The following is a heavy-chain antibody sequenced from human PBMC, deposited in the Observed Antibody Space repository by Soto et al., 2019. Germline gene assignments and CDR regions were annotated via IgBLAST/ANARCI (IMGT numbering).Heavy chain of an antibody. Sequence: QVQLVQSGAEVKKPGASVEVSCKASGYTFTSYYVHWVRQAPGQGLEWMGIINPSSGGNTTYAQRFQGRVTMTRDTSTRTVYMELSNLRSEDTAVYYCARDAAYGSGSFDIWGQGTMVTVSS. CDR2: INPSSGGNT. J-gene: IGHJ3*02. CDR1: GYTFTSYY. CDR3: ARDAAYGSGSFDI. V-gene: IGHV1-46*01. D-gene: IGHD3-10*01.